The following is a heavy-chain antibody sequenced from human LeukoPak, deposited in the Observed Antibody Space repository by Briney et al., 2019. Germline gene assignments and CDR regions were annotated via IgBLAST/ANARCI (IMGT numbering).Heavy chain of an antibody. CDR1: GFTFSSYE. CDR3: ARWPFRGWYGSGFY. D-gene: IGHD6-19*01. Sequence: PGGSLRLSCAASGFTFSSYEMNWVRQAPGKGLEWVSYISSSGSTIYYADSVKGRFTISRDNAKNSLYLQMNSLRAEDTAVYYCARWPFRGWYGSGFYWGQGTLVTVSS. CDR2: ISSSGSTI. J-gene: IGHJ4*02. V-gene: IGHV3-48*03.